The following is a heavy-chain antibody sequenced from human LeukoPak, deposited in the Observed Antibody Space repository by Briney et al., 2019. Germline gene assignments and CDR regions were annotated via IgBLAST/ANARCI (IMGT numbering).Heavy chain of an antibody. J-gene: IGHJ4*02. CDR3: ARSPYCSSTSCYTYFDY. Sequence: TXSXFSXSXSGXXVXWIRXXXXXAXEWXXRIDWDDDKFYSTSLETRLTISKDTSKNQVVLTMTNMDPVDTATYYCARSPYCSSTSCYTYFDYWGQGTLVTVSS. D-gene: IGHD2-2*02. V-gene: IGHV2-70*04. CDR1: XFSXSXSGXX. CDR2: IDWDDDK.